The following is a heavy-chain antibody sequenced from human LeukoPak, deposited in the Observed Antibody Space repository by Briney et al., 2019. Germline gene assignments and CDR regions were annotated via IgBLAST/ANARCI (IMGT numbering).Heavy chain of an antibody. CDR1: GYTFSSYY. J-gene: IGHJ6*03. V-gene: IGHV1-46*01. D-gene: IGHD6-6*01. Sequence: ASVKVSCKASGYTFSSYYMHWVRQAPGQGLEWMGIINPSGGSTRYAQKFQGRVTMTRDTSTSTVYMELSSLRSEDTAVYYCARGRYSSSRKVSRASYYYYMDVWGKGTTVTVSS. CDR2: INPSGGST. CDR3: ARGRYSSSRKVSRASYYYYMDV.